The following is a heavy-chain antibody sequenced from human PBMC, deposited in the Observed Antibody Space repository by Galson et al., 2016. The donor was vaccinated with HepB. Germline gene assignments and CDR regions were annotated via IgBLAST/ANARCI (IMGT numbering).Heavy chain of an antibody. CDR3: ARGESTEYCTGGSCNFDF. J-gene: IGHJ4*02. D-gene: IGHD2-8*02. CDR1: GYTFTSHD. V-gene: IGHV1-8*01. CDR2: MNPTSDNT. Sequence: SVKVSCKASGYTFTSHDINWVRQATGQGLEWMGWMNPTSDNTGYAEKFQGRITMTRNASIDTAYMELSSLKFEDTAIYYCARGESTEYCTGGSCNFDFWGQGTLVTVSS.